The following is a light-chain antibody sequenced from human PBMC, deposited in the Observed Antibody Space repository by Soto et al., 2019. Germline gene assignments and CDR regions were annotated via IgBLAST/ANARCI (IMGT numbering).Light chain of an antibody. J-gene: IGLJ2*01. CDR1: SNDVGSYNL. V-gene: IGLV2-23*03. CDR3: CSYAGSSTFHVI. Sequence: QSVLTQPASVSGSPGQSITISCTGTSNDVGSYNLVSWYQQHPGKAPKLMIYEGSKRPSGVSNRFSGSKSGNAASLTISGLQAEDEADYYCCSYAGSSTFHVIFGGGTKLTVL. CDR2: EGS.